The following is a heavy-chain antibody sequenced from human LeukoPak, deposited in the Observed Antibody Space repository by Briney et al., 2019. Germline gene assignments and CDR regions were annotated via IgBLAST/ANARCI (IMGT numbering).Heavy chain of an antibody. J-gene: IGHJ3*02. CDR1: GGSFSGYY. CDR2: INHSGST. D-gene: IGHD5-24*01. V-gene: IGHV4-34*01. CDR3: AKGGDKVEMATISAFDI. Sequence: SETLSLTCAVYGGSFSGYYWSWIRQPPGKGLEWIGEINHSGSTNYNPSLKSRVTISVDTSKNQFSLKLSSVTAADTAVYYCAKGGDKVEMATISAFDIWGQGTMVTASS.